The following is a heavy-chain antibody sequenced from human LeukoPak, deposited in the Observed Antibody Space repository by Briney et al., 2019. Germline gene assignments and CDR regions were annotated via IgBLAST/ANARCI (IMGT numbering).Heavy chain of an antibody. Sequence: ASVKVSCKASGYTFTGYYMHWVRQAPGQGLEWMGIINPSGGSTSYAQKFQGRVTMTRDTSTSTVYMELSSLRSEDTAVFYCARDIGSSSIFGVVSPVDYWGQGTLVTVSS. D-gene: IGHD3-3*01. J-gene: IGHJ4*02. CDR3: ARDIGSSSIFGVVSPVDY. CDR1: GYTFTGYY. CDR2: INPSGGST. V-gene: IGHV1-46*01.